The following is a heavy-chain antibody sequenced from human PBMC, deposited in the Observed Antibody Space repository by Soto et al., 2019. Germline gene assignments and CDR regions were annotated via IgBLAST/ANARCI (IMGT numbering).Heavy chain of an antibody. CDR2: IGGAGSNI. D-gene: IGHD2-8*01. CDR3: ANEFVSRNGVYDPFDI. J-gene: IGHJ3*02. V-gene: IGHV3-23*01. CDR1: GFTFSAYA. Sequence: EVQLLESGGGLVQPGGSLRLSCAASGFTFSAYAMPWVRQAPGKGLEWVSVIGGAGSNIYYADSVEGRFTVSRDAPQNTLYLRMDSLSVEDTAVYYCANEFVSRNGVYDPFDIWGPGTIVTVSS.